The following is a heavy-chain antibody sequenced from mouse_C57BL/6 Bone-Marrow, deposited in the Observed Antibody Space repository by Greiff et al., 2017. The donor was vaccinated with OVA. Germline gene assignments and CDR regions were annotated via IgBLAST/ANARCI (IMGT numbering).Heavy chain of an antibody. D-gene: IGHD1-1*01. CDR3: AIRYYGSSYHFDY. Sequence: VKLQQPGAELVKPGASVKVSCKASGYTFTSYWMHWVKQRPGQGLEWIGRIHPSDSDTNYNQKFKGKATLTVDKSSSTAYMQLSSLTSEDSAVYYCAIRYYGSSYHFDYWGQGTTLTVSS. J-gene: IGHJ2*01. CDR2: IHPSDSDT. CDR1: GYTFTSYW. V-gene: IGHV1-74*01.